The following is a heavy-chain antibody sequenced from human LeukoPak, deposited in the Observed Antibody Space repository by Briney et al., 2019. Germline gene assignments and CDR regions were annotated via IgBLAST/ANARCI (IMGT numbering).Heavy chain of an antibody. Sequence: PGGSLRLSCAASGFTFSGSAMHWVRQASGKGLKWVGRIRSKANSYATAYAASVKGRFTISRDDSKNTAYLQMYSLKSEDSAVYYCTRYVDNWGQGTLVTVSS. CDR1: GFTFSGSA. D-gene: IGHD5-12*01. J-gene: IGHJ4*02. V-gene: IGHV3-73*01. CDR3: TRYVDN. CDR2: IRSKANSYAT.